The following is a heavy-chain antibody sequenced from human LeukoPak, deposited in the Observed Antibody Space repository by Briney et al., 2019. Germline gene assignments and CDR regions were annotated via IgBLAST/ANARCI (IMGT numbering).Heavy chain of an antibody. Sequence: PGGSLRLSCAASGFTFRNYAMSWVRQAPGKGLEWVSAISGSGAATFNADSVKGRFTISRDNSKNTLYLQMNSLRAEDTAVYYCAKDPSSGWYPYYFDFWGRGTLVTVSS. CDR3: AKDPSSGWYPYYFDF. J-gene: IGHJ4*02. CDR1: GFTFRNYA. D-gene: IGHD6-19*01. V-gene: IGHV3-23*01. CDR2: ISGSGAAT.